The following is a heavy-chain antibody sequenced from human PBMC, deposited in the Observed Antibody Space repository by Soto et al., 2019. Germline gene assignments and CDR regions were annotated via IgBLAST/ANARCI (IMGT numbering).Heavy chain of an antibody. CDR1: GYTFTSYG. V-gene: IGHV1-18*01. CDR3: ARGRARTERSGSYPLFDY. D-gene: IGHD1-26*01. CDR2: ISAYNGNT. Sequence: QVQLVQSGAEVKKPGASVKVSCKASGYTFTSYGISWVRQAPGQGREWMGWISAYNGNTNYAQKLQGRVTMTTDTSTSTAYMELRSLRSDDTAVYYCARGRARTERSGSYPLFDYWGQGTLVTVSS. J-gene: IGHJ4*02.